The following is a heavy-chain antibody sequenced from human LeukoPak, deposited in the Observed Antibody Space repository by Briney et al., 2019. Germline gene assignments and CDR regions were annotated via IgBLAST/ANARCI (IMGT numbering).Heavy chain of an antibody. CDR2: TSSSGTTK. Sequence: GGSLRLSCAASGFTFSSNWMTWVRQAPAEGLEWVSWTSSSGTTKYYADSVKGRFTISRDNAKNSLYLQMNSLRAEDTAVYYCAREGTSDGFDIWGQGIMVTVSS. J-gene: IGHJ3*02. CDR3: AREGTSDGFDI. CDR1: GFTFSSNW. V-gene: IGHV3-48*03. D-gene: IGHD1-1*01.